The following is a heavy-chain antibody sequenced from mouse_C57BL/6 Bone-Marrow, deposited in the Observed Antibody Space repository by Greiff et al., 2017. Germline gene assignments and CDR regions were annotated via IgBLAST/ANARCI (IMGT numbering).Heavy chain of an antibody. CDR2: IDPETGGT. V-gene: IGHV1-15*01. Sequence: QVQLQQSGAELVRPGASVTLSCKASGYTFTDYEMHWVKQTPVHGLEWIGAIDPETGGTAYNQKFKGKAILTADKSSSTAYMELRSLTSEDSAVYYGTRYYYGSLWYFEVWGTGTTVTVSS. J-gene: IGHJ1*03. CDR1: GYTFTDYE. D-gene: IGHD1-1*01. CDR3: TRYYYGSLWYFEV.